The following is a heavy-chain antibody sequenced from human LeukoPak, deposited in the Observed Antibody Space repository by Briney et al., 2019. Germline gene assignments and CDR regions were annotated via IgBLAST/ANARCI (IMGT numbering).Heavy chain of an antibody. CDR2: IRYDGSNK. Sequence: GGSLRLSCAASGFTFSSYGMHWVRQAPGKGLEWVAFIRYDGSNKYYADSVKGRFTISRDNSKNTLYLQMNSLRAEDTAVYYCAKDGMEWLRLGGPDYWGQGTLVTASS. D-gene: IGHD5-12*01. V-gene: IGHV3-30*02. CDR1: GFTFSSYG. CDR3: AKDGMEWLRLGGPDY. J-gene: IGHJ4*02.